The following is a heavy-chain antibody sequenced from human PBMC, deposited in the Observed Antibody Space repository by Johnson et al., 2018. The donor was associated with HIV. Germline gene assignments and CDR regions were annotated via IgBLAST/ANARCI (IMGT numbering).Heavy chain of an antibody. CDR2: ISWNSGST. D-gene: IGHD5-12*01. J-gene: IGHJ3*02. CDR1: GFTFSSYG. Sequence: VQLVESGGGVVQPGRSLRLSCIASGFTFSSYGMHWVRQAPGKGLEWVSGISWNSGSTGYADSVKGRFPISRDNAKNSLYLQMNSLRAEDTAVYYCARGGGYSGYDRGGRAFDIWGQGTMVTVSS. CDR3: ARGGGYSGYDRGGRAFDI. V-gene: IGHV3-9*01.